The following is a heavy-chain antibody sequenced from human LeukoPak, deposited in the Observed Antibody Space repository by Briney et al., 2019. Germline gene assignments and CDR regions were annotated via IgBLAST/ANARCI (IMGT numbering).Heavy chain of an antibody. V-gene: IGHV1-46*01. Sequence: GRTLKVSCTASGYTFTSYYMHWVRQAPRQGLEWMGIITPSGGKTSITQKFPGRVTMSRDTSTSTVYIELSSLRSEDTAVYYCARGQGDSSGFHLPPLAFDIWGQGRMVTVSS. CDR1: GYTFTSYY. CDR3: ARGQGDSSGFHLPPLAFDI. CDR2: ITPSGGKT. J-gene: IGHJ3*02. D-gene: IGHD3-22*01.